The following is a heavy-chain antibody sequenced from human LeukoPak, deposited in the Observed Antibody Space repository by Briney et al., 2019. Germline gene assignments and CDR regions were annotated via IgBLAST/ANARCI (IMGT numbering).Heavy chain of an antibody. V-gene: IGHV3-23*01. CDR3: AGRVTGYSSGYVY. CDR1: GITFSNYA. D-gene: IGHD5-18*01. J-gene: IGHJ4*02. CDR2: ISGSAHKI. Sequence: GGSMRLSCVASGITFSNYAVSWVRQAPEKGLDWVSVISGSAHKIRYADSVKGRFTISRDNSENIVYLQMNNLRAEDTAVYYCAGRVTGYSSGYVYWGQGTLVTVSS.